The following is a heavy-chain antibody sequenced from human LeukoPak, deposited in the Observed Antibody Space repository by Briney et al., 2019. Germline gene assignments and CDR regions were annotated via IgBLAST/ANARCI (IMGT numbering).Heavy chain of an antibody. Sequence: SETLSLTCAVYGGSFSGYYWSWIRQPPGKGLEWIGEINHSGSTNYNPSLKSRVTISVDTSKNQFSLKLSSVTAADTAVYYCAAFCIAAAGTLGRLDYWGAGTLFTVSS. CDR2: INHSGST. CDR3: AAFCIAAAGTLGRLDY. J-gene: IGHJ4*02. CDR1: GGSFSGYY. D-gene: IGHD6-13*01. V-gene: IGHV4-34*01.